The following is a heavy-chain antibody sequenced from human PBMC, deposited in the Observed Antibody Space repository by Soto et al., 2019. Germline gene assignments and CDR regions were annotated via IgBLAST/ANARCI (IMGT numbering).Heavy chain of an antibody. D-gene: IGHD1-1*01. CDR2: ISYDETSK. V-gene: IGHV3-30-3*01. CDR1: GFTFSSYP. J-gene: IGHJ5*02. CDR3: VRCWGTGDGSNLEYNWLDP. Sequence: PGGSLRLSCAASGFTFSSYPMHWVRQAPGKGLEWVAVISYDETSKYYADSVKGRFTISRDNSKNTLYLQMNSLRAEDTAVYYCVRCWGTGDGSNLEYNWLDPWGQGTLVTVSS.